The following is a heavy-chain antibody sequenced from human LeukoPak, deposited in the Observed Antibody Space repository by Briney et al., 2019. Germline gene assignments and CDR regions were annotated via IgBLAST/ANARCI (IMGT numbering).Heavy chain of an antibody. V-gene: IGHV3-15*01. CDR3: TSRHYYDSSGRDY. D-gene: IGHD3-22*01. Sequence: AGGSLRLSCAASGFTFSSYAMSWVRQAPGKGLEWVGRIKSKTDGGTTDYAAPVKGRFTISRDDSKNTLYLQMNSLKTEDTAVYYCTSRHYYDSSGRDYWGQGTLVTVSS. CDR1: GFTFSSYA. J-gene: IGHJ4*02. CDR2: IKSKTDGGTT.